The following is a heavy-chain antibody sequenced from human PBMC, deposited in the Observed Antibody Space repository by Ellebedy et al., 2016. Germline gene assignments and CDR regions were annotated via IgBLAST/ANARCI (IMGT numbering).Heavy chain of an antibody. Sequence: GESLKISCKTSGYTFTNHWISWVRQLPGKGLEWMGRIDPGDSYTKYNPSFEGHVTIAVDKSLSTAYLQWSSLRASDTATYYCARHGPDTYSTAWYFSDWGLGTLVTVSS. V-gene: IGHV5-10-1*01. CDR3: ARHGPDTYSTAWYFSD. D-gene: IGHD2-2*01. J-gene: IGHJ4*02. CDR1: GYTFTNHW. CDR2: IDPGDSYT.